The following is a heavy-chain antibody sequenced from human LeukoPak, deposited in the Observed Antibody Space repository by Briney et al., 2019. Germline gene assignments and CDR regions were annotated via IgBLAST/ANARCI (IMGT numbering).Heavy chain of an antibody. J-gene: IGHJ6*03. Sequence: SQTLSLTCSVSGGSISSGSFYWNWIRQPAGKGLEWIGRFYTSGTTNYNPSLKSRVTISVDTSKNQFSLKLSSVTAADTAVYYCARDPYSGSYGPYYYYYMDVWGKGTTVTISS. CDR1: GGSISSGSFY. D-gene: IGHD1-26*01. V-gene: IGHV4-61*02. CDR3: ARDPYSGSYGPYYYYYMDV. CDR2: FYTSGTT.